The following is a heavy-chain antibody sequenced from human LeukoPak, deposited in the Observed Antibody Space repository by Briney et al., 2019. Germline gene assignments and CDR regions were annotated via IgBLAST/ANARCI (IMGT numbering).Heavy chain of an antibody. Sequence: GGSLRLSCAASGFTFADYTMHWVRQAPGKGLEWVSLISWDGGSTYYADSVKGRFTISRDNSKNSLYLQMNSLRTEDTALYYCAKGLGYYYYSSGHSDYWRQGTLVTVSS. J-gene: IGHJ4*02. CDR2: ISWDGGST. V-gene: IGHV3-43*01. D-gene: IGHD3-22*01. CDR1: GFTFADYT. CDR3: AKGLGYYYYSSGHSDY.